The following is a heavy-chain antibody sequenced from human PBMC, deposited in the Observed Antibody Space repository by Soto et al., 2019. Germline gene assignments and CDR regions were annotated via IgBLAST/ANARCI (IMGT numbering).Heavy chain of an antibody. V-gene: IGHV3-23*01. CDR2: ISGSGGST. J-gene: IGHJ4*02. CDR1: GFTFSSYA. Sequence: EVQLLESGGGLVQPGGSLRLSCAASGFTFSSYAMSWVRQAPGKGLEWVSAISGSGGSTNYADSVKGRFTISRDNSKNTLYLQMNSLRAEDTAVYYCAKVIAAAGKPTSLWGQGTLVTVSS. D-gene: IGHD6-13*01. CDR3: AKVIAAAGKPTSL.